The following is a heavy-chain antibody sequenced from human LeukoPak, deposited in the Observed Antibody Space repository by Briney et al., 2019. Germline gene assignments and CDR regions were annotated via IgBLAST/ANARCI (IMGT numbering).Heavy chain of an antibody. CDR2: INPSGGST. J-gene: IGHJ4*02. V-gene: IGHV1-46*01. Sequence: GASVKVSCKASGYTFTNYHMNWVRQAPGQGLEWMGIINPSGGSTTNAQKFQGRVTMTRDTSISTAYMELSRLRSDDTAVYYCARVRYRLAETYIDYWGQGTLVTVSS. D-gene: IGHD3-16*01. CDR3: ARVRYRLAETYIDY. CDR1: GYTFTNYH.